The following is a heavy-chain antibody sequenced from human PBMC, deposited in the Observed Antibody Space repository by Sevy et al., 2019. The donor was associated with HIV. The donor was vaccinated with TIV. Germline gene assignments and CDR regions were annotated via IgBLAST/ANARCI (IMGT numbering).Heavy chain of an antibody. CDR1: GFTFTNTW. J-gene: IGHJ4*02. CDR3: TTGDPYNRYGYMRPYFFDY. Sequence: GGSLRLSCAASGFTFTNTWMSWVRQAPGKGLEWVGRIKSKTDGGKGDYAAPVKGRFSISRDDSKNTLYLQMNSLKTEDTAVYYCTTGDPYNRYGYMRPYFFDYWCQGTLVTVSS. CDR2: IKSKTDGGKG. V-gene: IGHV3-15*01. D-gene: IGHD5-18*01.